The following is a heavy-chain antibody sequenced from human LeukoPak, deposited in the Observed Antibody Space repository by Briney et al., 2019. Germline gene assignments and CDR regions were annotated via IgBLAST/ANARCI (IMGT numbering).Heavy chain of an antibody. J-gene: IGHJ5*02. V-gene: IGHV4-34*01. D-gene: IGHD3-16*01. CDR3: ARGLWGDVYFDP. Sequence: SETLSLTCAVYVGSFSGYYWSWIRQPPGKGLEWIGEINHSGSTNYNPSLKSRVTISVDTSKNQFSLKLSSVTAADTAVYYCARGLWGDVYFDPWGQGTLVTVSS. CDR1: VGSFSGYY. CDR2: INHSGST.